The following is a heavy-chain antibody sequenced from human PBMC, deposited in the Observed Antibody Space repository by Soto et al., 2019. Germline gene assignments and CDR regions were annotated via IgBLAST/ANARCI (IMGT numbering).Heavy chain of an antibody. CDR3: ARSTGTSDAFDN. CDR2: INPSFFST. J-gene: IGHJ3*02. Sequence: ASVKVSCKASGYTFTSYYMHWVRQAPGQVLELIVIINPSFFSTSYSQKFQGRFTITMYTSTITFYIELISLRSDYTSVYYCARSTGTSDAFDNWGQGTMVTVSS. D-gene: IGHD1-1*01. V-gene: IGHV1-46*01. CDR1: GYTFTSYY.